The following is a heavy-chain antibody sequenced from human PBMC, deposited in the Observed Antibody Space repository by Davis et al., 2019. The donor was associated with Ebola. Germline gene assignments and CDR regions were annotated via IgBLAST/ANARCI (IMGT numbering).Heavy chain of an antibody. CDR3: AKLAVRGNYYGSDF. J-gene: IGHJ4*02. D-gene: IGHD3-10*01. Sequence: PGGSLRLSCAASGFTLSTNAMSWVRQTPGEGLKWVSGIGSGTSGTHYTDSVKGRFTISRDDSENTLYLQMNSLRAEDTAVYYCAKLAVRGNYYGSDFWGRGTLVTVSS. CDR2: IGSGTSGT. V-gene: IGHV3-23*01. CDR1: GFTLSTNA.